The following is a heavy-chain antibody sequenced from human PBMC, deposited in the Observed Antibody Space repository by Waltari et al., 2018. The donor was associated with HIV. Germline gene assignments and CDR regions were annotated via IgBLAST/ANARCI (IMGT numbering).Heavy chain of an antibody. CDR1: GFAFSDHY. J-gene: IGHJ4*02. CDR2: LNRDSDDI. CDR3: VRGDRSGWYGIFDF. Sequence: VQLVESGGGLVKPGGSLRLSCVGAGFAFSDHYMGWTRQAPGKGPEWLSHLNRDSDDIFYGDSVKGRFTISRDNSKNSLYLEMNNVRGDDTAIYYCVRGDRSGWYGIFDFWGQGTRVTVSS. V-gene: IGHV3-11*01. D-gene: IGHD6-19*01.